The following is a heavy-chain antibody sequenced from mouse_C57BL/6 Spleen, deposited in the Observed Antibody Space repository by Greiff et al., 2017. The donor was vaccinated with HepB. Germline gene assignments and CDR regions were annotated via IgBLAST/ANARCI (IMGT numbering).Heavy chain of an antibody. CDR1: GFTFSSYT. CDR2: ISGGGGNT. V-gene: IGHV5-9*01. D-gene: IGHD1-1*01. Sequence: EVQRVESGGGLVKPGGSLKLSCAASGFTFSSYTMSWVRQTPEKRLEWVATISGGGGNTYYPDSVKGRFTISRDNAKNTLYLQMSSLRSEDTALYYCARGVGADWYFEVWGTGTTVTVSS. J-gene: IGHJ1*03. CDR3: ARGVGADWYFEV.